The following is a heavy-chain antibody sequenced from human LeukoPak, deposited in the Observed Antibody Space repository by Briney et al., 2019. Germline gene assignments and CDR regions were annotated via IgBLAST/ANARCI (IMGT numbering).Heavy chain of an antibody. CDR3: ARDARVGASSDFDY. Sequence: PGGSLRLSCAASGFTFSSYSMNWVRQAPGKGLEWVSSISSSSSYIYYADSVKGRFTISRDNAKNSLYLQMNSLRAEDTAVYYCARDARVGASSDFDYWGQGTLVTVSS. V-gene: IGHV3-21*01. D-gene: IGHD1-26*01. CDR1: GFTFSSYS. CDR2: ISSSSSYI. J-gene: IGHJ4*02.